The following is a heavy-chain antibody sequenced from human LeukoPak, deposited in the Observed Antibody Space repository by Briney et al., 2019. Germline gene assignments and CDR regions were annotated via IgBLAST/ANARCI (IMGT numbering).Heavy chain of an antibody. J-gene: IGHJ6*04. CDR2: IKTKADNYAT. Sequence: GGSLKLSCSASGLTFSVSAIHWVRQASGKGLEWVGRIKTKADNYATAYAASVKGRFTISRDDSTNTAYLQMNSLKTEDTAVNYRTHPAYYYNWDVWGKGTTVTVSS. CDR3: THPAYYYNWDV. CDR1: GLTFSVSA. V-gene: IGHV3-73*01.